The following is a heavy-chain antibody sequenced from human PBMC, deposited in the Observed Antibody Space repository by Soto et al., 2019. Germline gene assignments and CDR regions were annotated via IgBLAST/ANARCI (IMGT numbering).Heavy chain of an antibody. J-gene: IGHJ6*02. CDR2: IYYSGST. V-gene: IGHV4-59*08. CDR3: ARHVPYCSDTSHCAYGMDV. D-gene: IGHD2-2*01. Sequence: SETLSLTCTVSGGSISSYCWSWIRQPPGKGLEWIGYIYYSGSTNYNPSLKSRVTISVDTSKNQFSLKLSSVTAADTAVYYCARHVPYCSDTSHCAYGMDVWGQGTTVTVSS. CDR1: GGSISSYC.